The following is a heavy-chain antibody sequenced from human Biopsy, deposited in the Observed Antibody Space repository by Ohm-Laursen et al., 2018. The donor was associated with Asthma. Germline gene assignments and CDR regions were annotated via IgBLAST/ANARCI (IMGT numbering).Heavy chain of an antibody. Sequence: VSSVKVSCKASGGTFTTYSISWVRQAPGQGLVWMGGIIPLIGTPNYAQKFQGRVTITADASTNTAYMDLSSLRSEDTAVYYCASPLGDYYDSSGYYYASLGYWGLGTLVSVSS. CDR3: ASPLGDYYDSSGYYYASLGY. CDR2: IIPLIGTP. J-gene: IGHJ4*02. CDR1: GGTFTTYS. D-gene: IGHD3-22*01. V-gene: IGHV1-69*01.